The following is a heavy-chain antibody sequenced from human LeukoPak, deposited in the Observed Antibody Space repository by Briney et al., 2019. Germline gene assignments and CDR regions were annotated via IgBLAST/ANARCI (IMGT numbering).Heavy chain of an antibody. CDR3: VKVLDLSNHYFEK. V-gene: IGHV3-9*01. D-gene: IGHD3/OR15-3a*01. CDR2: ISWNSRDI. CDR1: GFTFDEYA. Sequence: PGGSLTLSCIASGFTFDEYAMHWVRQRPGKGLDWVAGISWNSRDIGYADSVQGRFTISRDNAMNSLYLHMTSLRVEDTAVYYCVKVLDLSNHYFEKWGQGTLVTVSS. J-gene: IGHJ4*02.